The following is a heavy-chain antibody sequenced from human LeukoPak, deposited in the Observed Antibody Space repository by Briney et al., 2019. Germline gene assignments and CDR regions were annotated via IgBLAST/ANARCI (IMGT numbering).Heavy chain of an antibody. CDR2: IIGSGGGT. CDR3: AKGYYDYVWGSYYFDY. D-gene: IGHD3-16*01. Sequence: GGSLRLSCAASGFPFSSYAMSWVRQVPGKGLEWVSCIIGSGGGTYYTDSVKGRFTISRDNSKNTLFLQLNSLRAEDTAVYYCAKGYYDYVWGSYYFDYWGQGTLVTVSS. J-gene: IGHJ4*02. CDR1: GFPFSSYA. V-gene: IGHV3-23*01.